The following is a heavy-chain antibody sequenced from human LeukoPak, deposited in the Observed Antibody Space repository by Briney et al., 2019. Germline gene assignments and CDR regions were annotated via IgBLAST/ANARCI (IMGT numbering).Heavy chain of an antibody. V-gene: IGHV1-18*01. CDR1: GGTFSSYA. D-gene: IGHD3-10*01. CDR3: ARNGRRVWFGTPWGNWFDP. J-gene: IGHJ5*02. Sequence: GASVKVSCKASGGTFSSYAISWVRQAPGQGLEWMGWISAYNGKTNYAQKFQGRVTMTTDTSTSTAYMELRSLRSDDTALYYCARNGRRVWFGTPWGNWFDPWGQGTLVTVSS. CDR2: ISAYNGKT.